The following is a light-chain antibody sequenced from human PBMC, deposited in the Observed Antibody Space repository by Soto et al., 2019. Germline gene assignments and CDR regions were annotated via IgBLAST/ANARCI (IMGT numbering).Light chain of an antibody. V-gene: IGLV2-8*01. CDR3: SSYASSNTWV. Sequence: QSALTQPPSASGSPGQSVTISCTGTSSDVGSYNYVSWYQQHPGKAPKLMIYEVTKRPSGVPDRFSASKSGNTASLTVSGLQAEDEANYYCSSYASSNTWVFGGGTKVTVL. J-gene: IGLJ3*02. CDR2: EVT. CDR1: SSDVGSYNY.